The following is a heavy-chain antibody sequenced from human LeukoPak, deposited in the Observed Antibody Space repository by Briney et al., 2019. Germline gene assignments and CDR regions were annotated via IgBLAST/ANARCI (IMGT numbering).Heavy chain of an antibody. CDR1: GFTFSSYE. V-gene: IGHV3-48*03. Sequence: GGSLRLSCAASGFTFSSYEMNWVRQAPGKGLEWVSYISSSGSNIYYADSVKGRFTIPRDNAKNSLYLQMNSLRAEDTAVYYCARVGSGWPGRYYYYYYGMDVWGQGTTVTVSS. CDR3: ARVGSGWPGRYYYYYYGMDV. CDR2: ISSSGSNI. D-gene: IGHD6-19*01. J-gene: IGHJ6*02.